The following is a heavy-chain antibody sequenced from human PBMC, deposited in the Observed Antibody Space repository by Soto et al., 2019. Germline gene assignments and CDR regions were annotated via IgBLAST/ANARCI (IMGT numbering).Heavy chain of an antibody. CDR1: GYTFTSYY. CDR2: INPSGGST. D-gene: IGHD2-8*01. J-gene: IGHJ6*02. V-gene: IGHV1-46*01. CDR3: AREVLMVYARYVMGHYGMDV. Sequence: ASVKVSCKASGYTFTSYYMHWVRQAPGQGLEWIGIINPSGGSTSYAQKFQGRVTMTRDTSTSTVYMELSSLRSEDTAVYYCAREVLMVYARYVMGHYGMDVWGQGTTVTVSS.